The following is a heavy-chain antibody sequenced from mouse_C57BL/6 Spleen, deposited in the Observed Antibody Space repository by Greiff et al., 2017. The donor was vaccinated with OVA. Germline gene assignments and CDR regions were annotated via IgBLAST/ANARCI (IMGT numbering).Heavy chain of an antibody. J-gene: IGHJ2*01. CDR1: GYTFTSYW. CDR3: ARGDGTGGY. CDR2: INPSDSYT. Sequence: QVQLQQPGAELVKPGASVKLSCKASGYTFTSYWMQWVKQRPGQGLEWIGEINPSDSYTNYNHKFKGKDTLTVDTSTSTAYMQVSSLTSEDSAVYYCARGDGTGGYWGQGTTLTVSS. D-gene: IGHD4-1*01. V-gene: IGHV1-50*01.